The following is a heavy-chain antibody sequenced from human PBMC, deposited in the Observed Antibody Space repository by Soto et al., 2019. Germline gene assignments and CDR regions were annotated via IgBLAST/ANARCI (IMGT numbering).Heavy chain of an antibody. CDR3: ARGCSRTTCRNWFDP. Sequence: QVQLVESGGGVVQPGRSLRLSCAASGFTLSSYGMHWVRQAPGKGLEWVAAISHDGKNQYYADSVKGRFTISRDSSKNTLDLQIDSLRTEDTAMYYCARGCSRTTCRNWFDPWGQGTLVTVSS. CDR1: GFTLSSYG. J-gene: IGHJ5*02. CDR2: ISHDGKNQ. D-gene: IGHD2-2*01. V-gene: IGHV3-30*03.